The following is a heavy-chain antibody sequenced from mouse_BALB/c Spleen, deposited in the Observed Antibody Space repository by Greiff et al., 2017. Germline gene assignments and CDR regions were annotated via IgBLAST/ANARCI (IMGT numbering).Heavy chain of an antibody. D-gene: IGHD2-14*01. Sequence: EVMLVESGGGLVQPGGSLKLSCAASGFTFSSFGMHWVRQAPEKGLEWVAYISSGSSTIYYADTVKGRFTISRDNPKNTLFLQMTSLRSEDTAMYYCARGYDVDYWGQGTTLTVSS. CDR2: ISSGSSTI. V-gene: IGHV5-17*02. CDR3: ARGYDVDY. J-gene: IGHJ2*01. CDR1: GFTFSSFG.